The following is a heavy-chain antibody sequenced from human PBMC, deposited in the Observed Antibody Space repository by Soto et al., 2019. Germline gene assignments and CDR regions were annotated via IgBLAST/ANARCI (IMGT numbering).Heavy chain of an antibody. CDR3: TTDRGYYYYYGMDV. Sequence: GGSLRLSCAASGFTFSNAWMSWVRQAPGKGLEWVGRIKSKTDGGTTDYAAPVKGRFTISRDDSKNTLYLQMNSLKTEDTAVYYCTTDRGYYYYYGMDVWGQGTTVTVSS. V-gene: IGHV3-15*01. J-gene: IGHJ6*02. CDR1: GFTFSNAW. CDR2: IKSKTDGGTT.